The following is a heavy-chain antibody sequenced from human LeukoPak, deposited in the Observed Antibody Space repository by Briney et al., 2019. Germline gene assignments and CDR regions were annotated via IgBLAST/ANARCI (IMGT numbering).Heavy chain of an antibody. CDR2: IY. CDR1: GYSISSGYF. D-gene: IGHD1-1*01. CDR3: ARAREPLEFTYYFDF. J-gene: IGHJ4*02. V-gene: IGHV4-38-2*02. Sequence: PSETLSLTCIVSGYSISSGYFWGWIRQPPGKGLEWIGRIYPSLKSRVTISVDTSKNQFSLRLSSVTAADTAVYYCARAREPLEFTYYFDFWGQGILVTVSS.